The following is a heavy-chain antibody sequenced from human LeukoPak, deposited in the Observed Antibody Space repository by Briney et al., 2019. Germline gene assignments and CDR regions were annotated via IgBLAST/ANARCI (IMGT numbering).Heavy chain of an antibody. CDR2: INPNSGGT. J-gene: IGHJ4*02. CDR3: AREPASVEWELLRVYYFDY. D-gene: IGHD1-26*01. CDR1: GGTFSSYA. Sequence: GASVKVSCKASGGTFSSYAISWVRQAPGQGLEWMGGINPNSGGTNYAQKFQGRVTMTRDTSISTAYMELSRLRSDDTAVYYCAREPASVEWELLRVYYFDYWGQGTLVTVSS. V-gene: IGHV1-2*02.